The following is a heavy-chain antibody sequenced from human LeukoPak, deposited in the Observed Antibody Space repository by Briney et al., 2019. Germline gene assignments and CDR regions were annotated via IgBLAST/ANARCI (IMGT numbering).Heavy chain of an antibody. V-gene: IGHV3-30-3*02. CDR3: AKGLAVAAFGYFDY. CDR1: GFTFSGYP. CDR2: ISYDGSNK. J-gene: IGHJ4*02. Sequence: PGGSLRLSCAASGFTFSGYPIHWVRPAPGKGLEWVAVISYDGSNKYYADSVKGRFTISRDNSKNTLYLQMNSLRAEDTAVYYCAKGLAVAAFGYFDYWGQGTLVTVSS. D-gene: IGHD6-19*01.